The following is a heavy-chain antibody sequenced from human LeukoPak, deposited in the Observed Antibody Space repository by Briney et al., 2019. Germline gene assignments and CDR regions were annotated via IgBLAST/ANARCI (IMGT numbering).Heavy chain of an antibody. CDR3: ARERPQYSSSWYFDY. D-gene: IGHD6-13*01. V-gene: IGHV3-30*02. J-gene: IGHJ4*02. Sequence: KAGGSLRLSCAASGFTFSSYGMHWVRQAPGKGLEWVAFIRYDGSNKYYADSVKGRFTISRDNSKNTLYLQMNSLRAEDTAVYYCARERPQYSSSWYFDYWGQGTLVTVSS. CDR2: IRYDGSNK. CDR1: GFTFSSYG.